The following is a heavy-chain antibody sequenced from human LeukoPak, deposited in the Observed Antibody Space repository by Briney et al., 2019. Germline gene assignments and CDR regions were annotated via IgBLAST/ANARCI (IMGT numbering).Heavy chain of an antibody. J-gene: IGHJ5*02. CDR1: GGTFSSYA. CDR2: IIPILGIA. V-gene: IGHV1-69*04. CDR3: ARGGGLNWFDP. Sequence: VASVKVSCKASGGTFSSYAISWVRQAPGQGLEWMGRIIPILGIANYAQKFQGRVTITADKSTSTAYMELSSLRSEDTAVYYCARGGGLNWFDPWGQGTLVTVSS.